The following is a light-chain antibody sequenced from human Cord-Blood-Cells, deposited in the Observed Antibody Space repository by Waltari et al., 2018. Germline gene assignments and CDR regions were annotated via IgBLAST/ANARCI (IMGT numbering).Light chain of an antibody. CDR3: QQYYSTPHT. J-gene: IGKJ2*01. V-gene: IGKV4-1*01. CDR1: QSVLYSSNNKNY. Sequence: DIVMTQSPDSLAVSLGERAPINCKSSQSVLYSSNNKNYLAWYQQKPGQPPKLLIYWASTRESGVPDRFSGSGSGTDFTLTISSLQAEDVAVYYCQQYYSTPHTFGRGTKLEIK. CDR2: WAS.